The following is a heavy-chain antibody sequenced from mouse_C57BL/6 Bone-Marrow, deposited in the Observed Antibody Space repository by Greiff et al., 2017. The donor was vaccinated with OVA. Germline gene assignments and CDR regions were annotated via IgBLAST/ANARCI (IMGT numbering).Heavy chain of an antibody. CDR2: IDPSDSYT. CDR3: ANPPYYDYDADWYFDV. V-gene: IGHV1-50*01. J-gene: IGHJ1*03. D-gene: IGHD2-4*01. Sequence: VQLQQPGAELVKPGASVKLSCKASGYTFTSYWMQWVKQRPGQGLEWIGEIDPSDSYTNYKQKFKGKATLTVDTSSSTAYMQLSSLTSEDSAVYYCANPPYYDYDADWYFDVWGTGTTVTVSS. CDR1: GYTFTSYW.